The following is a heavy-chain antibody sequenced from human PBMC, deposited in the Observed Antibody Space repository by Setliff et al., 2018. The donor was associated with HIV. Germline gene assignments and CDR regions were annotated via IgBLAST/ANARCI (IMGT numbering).Heavy chain of an antibody. J-gene: IGHJ4*02. D-gene: IGHD6-19*01. CDR1: GGSISSYY. Sequence: PSETLSLTCTVSGGSISSYYWSWIRLPPGKGLEWIGYIYTSGITNYNPSLKSRVTMSVDTSKNQFSLKLSSVTAADTAVYYCARDYSGWYHFDCWGQGTLVTVSS. CDR3: ARDYSGWYHFDC. CDR2: IYTSGIT. V-gene: IGHV4-4*08.